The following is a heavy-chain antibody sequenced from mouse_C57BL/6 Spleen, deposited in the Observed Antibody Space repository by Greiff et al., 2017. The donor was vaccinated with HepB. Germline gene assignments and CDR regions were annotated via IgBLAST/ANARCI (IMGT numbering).Heavy chain of an antibody. CDR3: ATIYGSPWYFDV. Sequence: VQLQQSGPELVKPGASVKISCKASGYSFTGYYMNWVKQSPEKSLEWIGEINPSTGGTTYNQKFKAKATLTVDKSSSTAYMQLNSLTSEDSAVYYCATIYGSPWYFDVWGTGTTVTVSS. D-gene: IGHD1-1*01. CDR1: GYSFTGYY. J-gene: IGHJ1*03. V-gene: IGHV1-42*01. CDR2: INPSTGGT.